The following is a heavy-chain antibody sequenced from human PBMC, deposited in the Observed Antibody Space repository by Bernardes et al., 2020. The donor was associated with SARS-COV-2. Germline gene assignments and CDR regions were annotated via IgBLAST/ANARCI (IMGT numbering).Heavy chain of an antibody. D-gene: IGHD3-10*01. Sequence: GGSLILSCAASGFTFRSYAMSWVRQAPGQGLEWVSAISGSGGSTYYADSVKGRFTISRDNSKNTLYLQMNSLRAEDTAVYYCAHKGTTGGSGSYFRYYYGMDVWGQGTTVTVSS. CDR2: ISGSGGST. V-gene: IGHV3-23*01. J-gene: IGHJ6*02. CDR3: AHKGTTGGSGSYFRYYYGMDV. CDR1: GFTFRSYA.